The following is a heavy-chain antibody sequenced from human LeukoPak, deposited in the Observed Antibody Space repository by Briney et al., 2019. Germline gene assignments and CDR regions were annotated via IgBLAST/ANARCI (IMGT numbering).Heavy chain of an antibody. CDR3: AADSRRTYYDFWSGYWYAFDI. CDR1: GFTFTTSA. D-gene: IGHD3-3*01. V-gene: IGHV1-58*02. CDR2: IVVGSGNT. Sequence: SVKVSCKASGFTFTTSAMQWVRQARGQRLEWIGWIVVGSGNTNYAQKFQERVTITRDMSTSTAYMELSSLRSEGTAVYYCAADSRRTYYDFWSGYWYAFDIWGQGTMVTVSS. J-gene: IGHJ3*02.